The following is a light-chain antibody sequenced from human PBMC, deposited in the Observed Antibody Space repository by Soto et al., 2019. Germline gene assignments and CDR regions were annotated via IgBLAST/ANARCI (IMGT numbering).Light chain of an antibody. CDR2: DVS. V-gene: IGLV2-14*01. Sequence: QSVLTQPASVSGSPGQSITISCTGTSSDVGGYNYVSWYQLHPGKAPKLMIYDVSNRPSGVSNRFSGSKSGNTASLTISGLQPEDEAEYFCSSYTSSNTIVIFGGGTKLTVL. J-gene: IGLJ2*01. CDR1: SSDVGGYNY. CDR3: SSYTSSNTIVI.